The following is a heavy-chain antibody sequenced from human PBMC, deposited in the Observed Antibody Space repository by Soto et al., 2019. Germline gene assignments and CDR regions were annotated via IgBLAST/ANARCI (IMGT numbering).Heavy chain of an antibody. CDR3: ARESETYYSDSSGYKGVNWFDP. V-gene: IGHV4-30-4*01. J-gene: IGHJ5*02. D-gene: IGHD3-22*01. CDR2: IYYSGST. Sequence: SETLSLTCTVSGGSISSGDYYWSWIRQPPGKGLEWIGYIYYSGSTYYNPSLKSRVTISVDTSKNQFSLKLSSVTAADTAVYYCARESETYYSDSSGYKGVNWFDPWGQGTLVTVSS. CDR1: GGSISSGDYY.